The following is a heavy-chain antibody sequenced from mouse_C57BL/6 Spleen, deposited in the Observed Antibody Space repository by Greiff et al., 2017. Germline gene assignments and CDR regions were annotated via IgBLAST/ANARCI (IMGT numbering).Heavy chain of an antibody. CDR2: IHPNSGST. J-gene: IGHJ2*01. D-gene: IGHD1-1*01. CDR3: AGTTVVADWYYFAY. CDR1: GYTFTSYW. V-gene: IGHV1-64*01. Sequence: VQLQQPGAELVKPGASVKLSCKASGYTFTSYWMPWVKQRPGPGLEWIGMIHPNSGSTNYNEKFKSKATLTVDKSSTTAYMQLSSLTSEDSAVYDFAGTTVVADWYYFAYWGQGPTLTVSS.